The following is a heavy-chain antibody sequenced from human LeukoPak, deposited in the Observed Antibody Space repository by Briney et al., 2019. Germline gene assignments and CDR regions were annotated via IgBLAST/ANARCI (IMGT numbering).Heavy chain of an antibody. CDR1: GFTFSSYG. J-gene: IGHJ4*02. CDR3: ARIADYYDSSGYNSVDY. D-gene: IGHD3-22*01. V-gene: IGHV3-23*01. Sequence: GGSLRLSCAASGFTFSSYGMSWVRQAPGKGLEWVSAISGSGGSTYYADSVKGRFTISRDNSKNTLYLQMNSLRAEGTAVYYCARIADYYDSSGYNSVDYWGQGTLVTVSS. CDR2: ISGSGGST.